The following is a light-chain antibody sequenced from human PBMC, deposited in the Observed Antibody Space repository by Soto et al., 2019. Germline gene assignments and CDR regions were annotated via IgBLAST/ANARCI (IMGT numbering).Light chain of an antibody. Sequence: QAVVTQPPSASGSPGQSVTLSCTGASSDVGGYNFVSWYQQHPGKAPKLMIYEVTKRPSGVPDRFSGSKSGNTASLTVSGLQAEDEADYYCTSYAGSSIPVVFGGGTKLTVL. CDR2: EVT. J-gene: IGLJ2*01. V-gene: IGLV2-8*01. CDR1: SSDVGGYNF. CDR3: TSYAGSSIPVV.